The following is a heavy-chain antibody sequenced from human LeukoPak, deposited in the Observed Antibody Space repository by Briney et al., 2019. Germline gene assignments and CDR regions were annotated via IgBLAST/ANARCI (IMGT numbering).Heavy chain of an antibody. J-gene: IGHJ6*03. V-gene: IGHV1-69*05. CDR3: ARGPTDYYMDV. CDR1: GGTFSNYA. Sequence: SVKVSCEASGGTFSNYAISWVRQAPGQGLEWMGGIIPIFGTANYAQKLQDRVTLSMEESTSTAYMELSSLRSEDTAVYYCARGPTDYYMDVWGTGTTVTVSS. CDR2: IIPIFGTA.